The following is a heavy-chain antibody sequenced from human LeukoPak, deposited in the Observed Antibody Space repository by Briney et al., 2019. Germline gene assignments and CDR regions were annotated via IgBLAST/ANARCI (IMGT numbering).Heavy chain of an antibody. V-gene: IGHV4-59*01. CDR1: GGSISSYC. CDR3: ARKSTGYCSGGSCYGWFDP. Sequence: PSETLSLTCTVSGGSISSYCWSWIRQPPGKGLEWIGYIYYSGSTNYNPSLKSRVTISVDTSKNQFSLKLSSVTAADTAVYYCARKSTGYCSGGSCYGWFDPWGQGTLVTVSS. D-gene: IGHD2-15*01. J-gene: IGHJ5*02. CDR2: IYYSGST.